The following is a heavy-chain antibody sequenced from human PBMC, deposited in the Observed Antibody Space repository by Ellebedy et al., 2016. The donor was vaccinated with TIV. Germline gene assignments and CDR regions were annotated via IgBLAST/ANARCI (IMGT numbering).Heavy chain of an antibody. CDR3: ARENYKSCDY. V-gene: IGHV3-7*01. D-gene: IGHD5-24*01. Sequence: GGSLRLXXAASGFTFSSYWMAWVRNVPGRGLEWVANMKEDGSQTYYVDSLRGRFSISRDDAKKTLYLQMNSLTDEDTAVYYCARENYKSCDYWGQGTLVTVSS. J-gene: IGHJ4*02. CDR1: GFTFSSYW. CDR2: MKEDGSQT.